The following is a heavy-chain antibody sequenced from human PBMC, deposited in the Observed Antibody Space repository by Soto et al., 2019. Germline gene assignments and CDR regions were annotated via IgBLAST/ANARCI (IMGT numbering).Heavy chain of an antibody. D-gene: IGHD4-4*01. CDR3: ARGAVTTRRYDSYYFGMDV. J-gene: IGHJ6*02. CDR1: GGTFSSYI. V-gene: IGHV1-69*01. CDR2: ITPIYPTT. Sequence: QVQLVQSGAEVKKPGSSVKVSCKASGGTFSSYIINWVRQAPGQGLEGMGGITPIYPTTNYAQKFQGRVTITADESMSTAYMELSSLRSEDTAVYYCARGAVTTRRYDSYYFGMDVWGQGTTVTVSS.